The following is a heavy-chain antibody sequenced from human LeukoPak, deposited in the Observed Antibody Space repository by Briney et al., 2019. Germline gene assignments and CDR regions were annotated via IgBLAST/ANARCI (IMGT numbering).Heavy chain of an antibody. V-gene: IGHV4-31*03. J-gene: IGHJ5*02. CDR1: GGSISSGGYY. CDR2: IYYSGST. CDR3: ARGGPPNWFDP. D-gene: IGHD3-16*01. Sequence: SETLSLTCTVSGGSISSGGYYWSWIRQHPGKGLEWIGYIYYSGSTYYNPSLKSRVTISVDTSKNQFSLKLSSVTAADTAVYYCARGGPPNWFDPWGQGTLVTVSS.